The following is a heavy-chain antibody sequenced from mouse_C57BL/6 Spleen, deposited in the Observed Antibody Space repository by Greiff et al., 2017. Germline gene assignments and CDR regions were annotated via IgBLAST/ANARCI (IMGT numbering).Heavy chain of an antibody. Sequence: EVKVVESGGGLVKPGGSLKLSCAASGFTFSDYGMHWVRQAPEKGLEWVAYISSGSSTIYYADTVKGRFTISRDNAKNTLFLQMTSLRSEDTAMYYCARAGNYVLYWYFDVWGTGTTVTVSS. CDR1: GFTFSDYG. CDR2: ISSGSSTI. J-gene: IGHJ1*03. CDR3: ARAGNYVLYWYFDV. D-gene: IGHD2-1*01. V-gene: IGHV5-17*01.